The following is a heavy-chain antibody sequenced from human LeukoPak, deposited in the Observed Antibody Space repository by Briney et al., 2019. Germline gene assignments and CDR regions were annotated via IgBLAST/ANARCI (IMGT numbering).Heavy chain of an antibody. Sequence: GGSLRLSCAASGFTFSIYAMSWVRQAPGKGLEWVSVISGSGSGGSTYYTDSVKGRFTISRDDSKNTLYLQMNSLRADDTAVYYCAKGARWELPLDYWGQGTLVTVSS. J-gene: IGHJ4*02. D-gene: IGHD1-26*01. CDR3: AKGARWELPLDY. V-gene: IGHV3-23*01. CDR1: GFTFSIYA. CDR2: ISGSGSGGST.